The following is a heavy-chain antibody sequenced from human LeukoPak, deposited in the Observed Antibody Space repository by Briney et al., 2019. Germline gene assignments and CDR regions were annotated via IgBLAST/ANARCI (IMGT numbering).Heavy chain of an antibody. D-gene: IGHD3-9*01. CDR1: GFTFSSYA. J-gene: IGHJ5*02. V-gene: IGHV3-23*01. CDR2: ISGSGGST. Sequence: GGSLRLSCAASGFTFSSYAMSWVRQAPGKGLEWVSAISGSGGSTYYADSVKGRFTISGDNSKNTLYLQMNSLRAEDTAVYYCAKDRRYDILTGYFWFDPWGQGTLVTVSS. CDR3: AKDRRYDILTGYFWFDP.